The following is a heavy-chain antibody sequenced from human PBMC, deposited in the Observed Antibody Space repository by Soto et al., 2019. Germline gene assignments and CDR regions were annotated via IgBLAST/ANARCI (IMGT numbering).Heavy chain of an antibody. CDR3: AKGYYYDSSGYYFDY. CDR1: GFTFSSYA. D-gene: IGHD3-22*01. J-gene: IGHJ4*02. V-gene: IGHV3-23*01. CDR2: ISGSGGST. Sequence: GGSLRLSCAASGFTFSSYAMSWVRQAPGKGLEWVSAISGSGGSTYYADSVKGRFTISRDNSKNTLYLQMNSLRAEDTAVYYCAKGYYYDSSGYYFDYWGQGTLVTVSS.